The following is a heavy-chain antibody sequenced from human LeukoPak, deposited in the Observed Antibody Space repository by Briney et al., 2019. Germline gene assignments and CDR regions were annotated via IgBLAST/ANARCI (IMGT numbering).Heavy chain of an antibody. J-gene: IGHJ4*02. D-gene: IGHD6-13*01. V-gene: IGHV3-7*01. CDR3: ARAVAGSWIHFDY. CDR2: IKEDGSEK. Sequence: GGSLRLSCAASGFTFSSYWMSWVRQAPGKGLEWVANIKEDGSEKYYVDSVKGRFTISRDNAKNSLILQMNSLRAEDTAVYYCARAVAGSWIHFDYWGQGTLVTVSS. CDR1: GFTFSSYW.